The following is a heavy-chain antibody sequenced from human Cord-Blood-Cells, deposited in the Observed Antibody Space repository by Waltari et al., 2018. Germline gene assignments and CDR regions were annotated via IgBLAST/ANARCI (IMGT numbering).Heavy chain of an antibody. V-gene: IGHV3-53*01. Sequence: NYMSWVRQAPGKGLEWVSVIYSGGSTYYADSVKGRFTISRDNSKNTLYLQMNSLRAEDTAVYYCAREVDAFDIWGQGTMVTVSS. CDR2: IYSGGST. CDR3: AREVDAFDI. CDR1: NY. J-gene: IGHJ3*02.